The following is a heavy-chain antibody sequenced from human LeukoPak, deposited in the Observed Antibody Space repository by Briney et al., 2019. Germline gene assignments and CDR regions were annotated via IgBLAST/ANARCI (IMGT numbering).Heavy chain of an antibody. J-gene: IGHJ4*02. CDR2: IYYSGST. V-gene: IGHV4-59*06. Sequence: PSETLSLTCTVSGGSISSYYWSWIRQPPGKGLEWIGYIYYSGSTYYNPSLKSRVTISVGTSKNQFSLKLSSVTAADTAVYYCASTPYDYVWGSYRYALYFDYWGQGTLVTVSS. D-gene: IGHD3-16*02. CDR1: GGSISSYY. CDR3: ASTPYDYVWGSYRYALYFDY.